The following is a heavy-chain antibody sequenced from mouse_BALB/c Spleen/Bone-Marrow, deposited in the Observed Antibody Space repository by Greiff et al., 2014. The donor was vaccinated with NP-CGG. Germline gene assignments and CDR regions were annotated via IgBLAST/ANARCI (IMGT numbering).Heavy chain of an antibody. CDR2: IYPGDGDY. D-gene: IGHD1-2*01. CDR3: ARDLIHYSGYWYSDV. V-gene: IGHV1-82*01. Sequence: QVHVKQSGPELVKPGASVKISCKASGYAFSSSWMNWVKQRPGQGLEWIGRIYPGDGDYNYNGKFKGKATLTADKSSSTAYMQLSSLASVDSAVYFCARDLIHYSGYWYSDVWGAGTTVTVSS. J-gene: IGHJ1*01. CDR1: GYAFSSSW.